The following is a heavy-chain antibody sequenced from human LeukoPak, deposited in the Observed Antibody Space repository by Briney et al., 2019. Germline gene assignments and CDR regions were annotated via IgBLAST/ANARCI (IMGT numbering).Heavy chain of an antibody. CDR2: IYTDGSK. D-gene: IGHD1-1*01. CDR1: GFTVSTSY. CDR3: AKDPNWNGQFDY. Sequence: GGSLRLSCAASGFTVSTSYMTWVRQAPGKGLEWVSVIYTDGSKNYADSVKGRFTISRDNSKNTLYLQMNSLRAEDTAVYYCAKDPNWNGQFDYWGQGTLVTVSS. J-gene: IGHJ4*02. V-gene: IGHV3-53*01.